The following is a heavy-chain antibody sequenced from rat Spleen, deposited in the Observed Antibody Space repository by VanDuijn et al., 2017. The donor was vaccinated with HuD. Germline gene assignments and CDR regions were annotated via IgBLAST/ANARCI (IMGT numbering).Heavy chain of an antibody. J-gene: IGHJ4*01. V-gene: IGHV2-30*01. D-gene: IGHD3-7*01. Sequence: QVQLKESGPGLVQPSQTLSLTCTVSGFSLTTYNVHWVRQPPGKGLEWMGIICTAGTVDYNSALKSRQSISRDTSKSQVFLRITSLLTEDIATYYCARDWLGSGMDAWGQGASVTISS. CDR1: GFSLTTYN. CDR2: ICTAGTV. CDR3: ARDWLGSGMDA.